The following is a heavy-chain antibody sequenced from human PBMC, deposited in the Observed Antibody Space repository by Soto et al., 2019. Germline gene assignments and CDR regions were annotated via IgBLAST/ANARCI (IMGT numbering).Heavy chain of an antibody. CDR3: ARARARFEDGYSSPKYFQH. D-gene: IGHD6-13*01. V-gene: IGHV4-34*01. CDR2: INHSGST. Sequence: SETLSLTCVVSGGSFIGYYWSWFRQPPWKGLEWIGEINHSGSTNYNPSLKSRVTISVDTSKNQFSLKLSSVTAADTAVYYCARARARFEDGYSSPKYFQHWGQGTLVTVSS. J-gene: IGHJ1*01. CDR1: GGSFIGYY.